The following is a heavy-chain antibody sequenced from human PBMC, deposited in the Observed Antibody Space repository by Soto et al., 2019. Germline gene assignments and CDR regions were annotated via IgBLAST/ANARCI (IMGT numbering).Heavy chain of an antibody. Sequence: QLVESGGGLVKPGGSLRLSCAASGFTFSNYSMNWVRQAPGKGLEWVSSISSSSSYIYYADSVKGRFTISRDNAKNSLYLQMNSLRAEDTAVYYCARSRTALVTVDYYFYGLVVWGQGTTVTVTS. CDR3: ARSRTALVTVDYYFYGLVV. CDR2: ISSSSSYI. J-gene: IGHJ6*02. V-gene: IGHV3-21*04. D-gene: IGHD5-18*01. CDR1: GFTFSNYS.